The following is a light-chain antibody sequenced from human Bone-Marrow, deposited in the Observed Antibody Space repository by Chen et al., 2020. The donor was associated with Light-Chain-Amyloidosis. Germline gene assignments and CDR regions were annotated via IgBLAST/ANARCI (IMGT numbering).Light chain of an antibody. CDR2: EVS. J-gene: IGLJ1*01. Sequence: QSALTQSASVSGSPGQSITISCTGTNSDVGTYNYVSWYQQHPGKAPKLIIFEVSNRPSGVSNRFSGSKSANTASLTISGLQAEDEADYYCSSYTTFGTGTRVTVL. V-gene: IGLV2-14*01. CDR1: NSDVGTYNY. CDR3: SSYTT.